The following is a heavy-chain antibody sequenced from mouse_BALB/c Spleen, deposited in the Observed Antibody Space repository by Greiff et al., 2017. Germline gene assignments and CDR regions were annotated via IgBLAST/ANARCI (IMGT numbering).Heavy chain of an antibody. V-gene: IGHV5-9*03. D-gene: IGHD3-1*01. CDR1: GFTFSSYT. CDR3: ARWRISAPFAY. Sequence: EVKLMESGGGLVKPGGSLKLSCAASGFTFSSYTMSWVRQTPEKRLEWVATISSGGGNTYYPDSVKGRFTISRDNAKNNLYLQMSSLRSEDTALYYCARWRISAPFAYWGQGTLVTVSA. CDR2: ISSGGGNT. J-gene: IGHJ3*01.